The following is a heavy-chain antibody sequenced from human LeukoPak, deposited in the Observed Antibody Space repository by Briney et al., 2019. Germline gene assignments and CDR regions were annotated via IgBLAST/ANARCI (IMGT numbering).Heavy chain of an antibody. CDR2: IRYDGSNK. V-gene: IGHV3-30*02. CDR1: GFTFSSYE. CDR3: AARHYYYGSGSYYY. D-gene: IGHD3-10*01. J-gene: IGHJ4*02. Sequence: GGSLRLSCAASGFTFSSYEMNWVRQAPGKGLEWVAFIRYDGSNKYYADSVKGRFTISRDNSKNTLYLQMNSLRAEDTAVYYRAARHYYYGSGSYYYWGQGTLVTVSS.